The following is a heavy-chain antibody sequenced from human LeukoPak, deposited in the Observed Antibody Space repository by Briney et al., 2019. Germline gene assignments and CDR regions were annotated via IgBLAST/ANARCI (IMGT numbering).Heavy chain of an antibody. CDR2: IYHSGST. D-gene: IGHD3-3*01. CDR3: ARDPVVLRFLEWLFPRGWFDP. V-gene: IGHV4-38-2*02. J-gene: IGHJ5*02. Sequence: PSETLSLTCTVSGYSISSGYYWGWIRQPPGKGLEWIGSIYHSGSTYYNPSLKSRVTISVDTSKNQFSLKLSSVTAADTAVYYCARDPVVLRFLEWLFPRGWFDPWGQGTLVTVSS. CDR1: GYSISSGYY.